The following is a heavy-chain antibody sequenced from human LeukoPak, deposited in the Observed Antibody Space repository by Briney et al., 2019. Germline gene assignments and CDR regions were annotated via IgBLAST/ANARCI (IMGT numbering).Heavy chain of an antibody. J-gene: IGHJ3*02. D-gene: IGHD3-9*01. V-gene: IGHV1-2*02. CDR3: ARDREGYDILTGPGAAFDI. CDR2: INPNSGGT. Sequence: ASVKVSCKASGYTFTGYYMHWVRQAPGQGLEWMGWINPNSGGTNYAQKFQGRVTMTRDTSISTAYMELSRLRSDDTAVYYCARDREGYDILTGPGAAFDILGQGTMVTDSS. CDR1: GYTFTGYY.